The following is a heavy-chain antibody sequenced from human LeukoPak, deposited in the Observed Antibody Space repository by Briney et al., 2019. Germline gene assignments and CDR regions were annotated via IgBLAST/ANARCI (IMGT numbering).Heavy chain of an antibody. CDR1: GITLSNYG. CDR2: ISDSAGRT. D-gene: IGHD3-22*01. J-gene: IGHJ4*02. CDR3: AKRGVVIRVILVGFHKEAYYFDS. V-gene: IGHV3-23*01. Sequence: GGSLRLSCAVSGITLSNYGMSWVRQAPGKGLEWAAGISDSAGRTKYADSVKGRFTISRDNPKNTLYLQMNSLRAEDTAVYFCAKRGVVIRVILVGFHKEAYYFDSWGQGALVTVSS.